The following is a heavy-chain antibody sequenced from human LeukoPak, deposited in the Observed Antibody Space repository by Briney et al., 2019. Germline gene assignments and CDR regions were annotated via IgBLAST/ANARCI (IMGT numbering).Heavy chain of an antibody. V-gene: IGHV1-2*02. CDR3: ASQTLVAVTIHH. CDR2: INPNSGGT. CDR1: GYTFTGYY. D-gene: IGHD6-19*01. J-gene: IGHJ4*02. Sequence: GASVTVSCKASGYTFTGYYMHWVRQAPGQGLEWMGWINPNSGGTKYAQKFQGRVTMTRDTSISTAYMELSRLRSDDTAVYYCASQTLVAVTIHHWGQGTLVTVSS.